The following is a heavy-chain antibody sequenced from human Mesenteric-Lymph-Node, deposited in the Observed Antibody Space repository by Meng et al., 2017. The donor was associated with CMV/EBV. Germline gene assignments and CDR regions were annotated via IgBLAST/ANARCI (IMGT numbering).Heavy chain of an antibody. CDR2: IWFDGSNK. CDR3: VKDGAWRSGYELGRKWFDP. J-gene: IGHJ5*02. Sequence: GESLKISCAASGFTFSSYGMHWVRQAPGKGLEWVALIWFDGSNKYYGDSVKGRFTISRDNSKNTLYQQMNSLRAEDTAVYYCVKDGAWRSGYELGRKWFDPWGQGTLVTVSS. V-gene: IGHV3-33*06. D-gene: IGHD3-3*01. CDR1: GFTFSSYG.